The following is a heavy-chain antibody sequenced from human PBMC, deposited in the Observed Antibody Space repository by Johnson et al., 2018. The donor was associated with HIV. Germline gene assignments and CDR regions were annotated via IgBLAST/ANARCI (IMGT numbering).Heavy chain of an antibody. Sequence: VQLVESGGGVARPGGSLRLSCEGSGFIFDEYDMSWVRQTPGKGLEWVSGISWNGATPRSADSVKGRFPISRDNAKAFLYLQMNSLRAEDTAVYYCAKGLLGQWLVQDAFDICGQGTMVTVS. CDR3: AKGLLGQWLVQDAFDI. CDR1: GFIFDEYD. D-gene: IGHD6-19*01. J-gene: IGHJ3*02. V-gene: IGHV3-20*04. CDR2: ISWNGATP.